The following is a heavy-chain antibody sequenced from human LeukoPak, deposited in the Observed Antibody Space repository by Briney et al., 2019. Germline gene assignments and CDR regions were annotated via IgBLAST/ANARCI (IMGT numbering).Heavy chain of an antibody. Sequence: PGGSLRLSCEASGFTFSTYWMSWVRQAPGKGLEWVANIKQDGSEKYHVDSVKGRFTISRDNAKNSLYLQMNSLRAEDTALYHCARGWYYDRAAPFDYWGQGTLVTVSS. CDR1: GFTFSTYW. D-gene: IGHD3-22*01. CDR2: IKQDGSEK. CDR3: ARGWYYDRAAPFDY. J-gene: IGHJ4*02. V-gene: IGHV3-7*03.